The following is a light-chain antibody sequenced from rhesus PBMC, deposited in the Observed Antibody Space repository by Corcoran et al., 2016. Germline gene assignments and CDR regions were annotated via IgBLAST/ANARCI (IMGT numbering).Light chain of an antibody. J-gene: IGKJ3*01. CDR2: YAN. Sequence: DIQMSQSPSSLSASVGDRVTITCRASQGISSFLNWYQQKPGKAPKPWYYYANSLAIGVPSRFSGSGSGKEFTHTISILHPEDFSTSYCQQGNSNPPTFGPGTKLDIK. V-gene: IGKV1-32*02. CDR1: QGISSF. CDR3: QQGNSNPPT.